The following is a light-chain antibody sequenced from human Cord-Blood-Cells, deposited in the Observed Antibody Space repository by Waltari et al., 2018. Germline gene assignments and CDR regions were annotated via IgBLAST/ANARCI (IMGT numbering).Light chain of an antibody. CDR2: DVS. Sequence: QSALTQPRSVSGSPGQSVTISCTGTSSDVGGYNYVSWYQTHPGKAPKLMIYDVSKRPSGVPDRFSGSNSGNTASLTISGLQAEDEADYYCCSYAGSYTYVFGTGTKVTVL. CDR3: CSYAGSYTYV. V-gene: IGLV2-11*01. J-gene: IGLJ1*01. CDR1: SSDVGGYNY.